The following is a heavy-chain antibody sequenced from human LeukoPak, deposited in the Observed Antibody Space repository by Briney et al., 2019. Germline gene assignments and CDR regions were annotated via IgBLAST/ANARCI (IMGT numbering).Heavy chain of an antibody. Sequence: GGSLRLSCAASAFPFSTYGMHWVRQAPGKGLEWVSAIWYDGNNKYYADSVKGRFTISRDNAKSTLFLQTIGLIPEDAVLYYGASDHGAYWGQGTLVTVSS. J-gene: IGHJ4*02. CDR1: AFPFSTYG. D-gene: IGHD1-26*01. CDR2: IWYDGNNK. CDR3: ASDHGAY. V-gene: IGHV3-33*01.